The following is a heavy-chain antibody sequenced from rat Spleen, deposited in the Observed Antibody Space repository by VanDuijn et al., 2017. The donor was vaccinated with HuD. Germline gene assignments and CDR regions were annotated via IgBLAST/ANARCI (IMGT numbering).Heavy chain of an antibody. CDR2: ISPSGGST. CDR3: TRDLRAAHY. Sequence: EVQLVESGGGLVQPGRSLKLSCAASGFTLSNYDMAWVRQAPTKGLEWVASISPSGGSTYYRDSVKGRFTVSRDNAKSTLYLQMNSLRSEDTATYYCTRDLRAAHYWGQGVMVTVSS. CDR1: GFTLSNYD. D-gene: IGHD1-2*01. J-gene: IGHJ2*01. V-gene: IGHV5-27*01.